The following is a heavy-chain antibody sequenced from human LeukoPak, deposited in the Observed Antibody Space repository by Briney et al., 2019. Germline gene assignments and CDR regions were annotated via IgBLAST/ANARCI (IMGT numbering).Heavy chain of an antibody. Sequence: SETLSLTCIVSGGSLSGYYWSWIRQPAGKGLEWIGRIYTSGSTNYNSSLKSRVTMSIDTSKNQFSLKLSSVTAADTAVYYCARIVYDYVWGSYRYYFDYWGQGTLVTVSS. J-gene: IGHJ4*02. V-gene: IGHV4-4*07. CDR2: IYTSGST. D-gene: IGHD3-16*02. CDR3: ARIVYDYVWGSYRYYFDY. CDR1: GGSLSGYY.